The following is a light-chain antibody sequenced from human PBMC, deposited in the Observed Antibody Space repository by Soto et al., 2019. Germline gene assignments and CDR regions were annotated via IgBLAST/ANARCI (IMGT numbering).Light chain of an antibody. CDR1: QSVGSN. CDR3: QQYNKWPPFS. CDR2: GAS. V-gene: IGKV3-15*01. J-gene: IGKJ3*01. Sequence: EIVMTQSPATVSLSPGGRATLSCRASQSVGSNLAWYQQKPGQAPRLLISGASTRATGVPARFSGSGSGTDFTLTISSLQSEDFAIYYCQQYNKWPPFSFGPGTKVDIK.